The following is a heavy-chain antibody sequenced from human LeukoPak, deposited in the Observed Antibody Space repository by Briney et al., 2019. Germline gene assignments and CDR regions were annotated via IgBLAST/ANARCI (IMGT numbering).Heavy chain of an antibody. J-gene: IGHJ3*01. D-gene: IGHD3-22*01. CDR3: ARVFSYYYDSSDPSMV. CDR2: ISSSGSTI. CDR1: GFTFSSYE. Sequence: GGSLRLSCAASGFTFSSYEMNWVRQAPGRGLEWVTYISSSGSTIYYADSVKGRFTISRDNAKNSLYLQMNSLRAEDTAVYYCARVFSYYYDSSDPSMVWGQGTMVTVSS. V-gene: IGHV3-48*03.